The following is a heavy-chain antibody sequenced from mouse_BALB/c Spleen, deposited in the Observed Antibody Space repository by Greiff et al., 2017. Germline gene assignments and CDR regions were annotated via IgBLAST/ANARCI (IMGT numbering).Heavy chain of an antibody. J-gene: IGHJ4*01. V-gene: IGHV1S81*02. D-gene: IGHD2-3*01. Sequence: QVQLKQPGAELVKPGASVKLSCKASGYTFTSYWMHWVKQRPGQGLEWIGEINPSNGRTNYNEKFKSKATLTVDKSSSTAYMQLSSLTSEDSAVYYCARFDGSMDYWGQGTSVTVSS. CDR1: GYTFTSYW. CDR3: ARFDGSMDY. CDR2: INPSNGRT.